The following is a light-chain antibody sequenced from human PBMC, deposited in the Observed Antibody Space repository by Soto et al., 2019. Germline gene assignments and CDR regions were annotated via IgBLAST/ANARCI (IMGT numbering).Light chain of an antibody. Sequence: DIVTTQSPDSLTVSLGERATINCKSSQSVFYSSNNKSFLAWYQEKPGQPPNLLIYWASIRGSGVPERFSGSGSGTDFTLTISSLQAEDVAVYYCQQYFETVRTLGQGTKVEIK. CDR1: QSVFYSSNNKSF. V-gene: IGKV4-1*01. CDR2: WAS. J-gene: IGKJ2*01. CDR3: QQYFETVRT.